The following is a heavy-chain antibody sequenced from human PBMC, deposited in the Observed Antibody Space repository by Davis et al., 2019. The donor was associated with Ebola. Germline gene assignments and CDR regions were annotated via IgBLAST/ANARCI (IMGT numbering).Heavy chain of an antibody. D-gene: IGHD2-2*03. CDR2: INPSGGST. Sequence: ASVKVSCKASGYTFTSYYMHWVRQAPGHGLEWMGIINPSGGSTSYAQKFQGRVTMTRDTSTSTVYMELSSLRSEDTAVYYCARDALDIVVVPAAIWFDPWGQGTLVTVSS. V-gene: IGHV1-46*01. J-gene: IGHJ5*02. CDR3: ARDALDIVVVPAAIWFDP. CDR1: GYTFTSYY.